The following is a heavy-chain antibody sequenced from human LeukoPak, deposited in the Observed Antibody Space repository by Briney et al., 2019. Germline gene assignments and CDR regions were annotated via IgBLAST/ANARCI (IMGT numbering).Heavy chain of an antibody. CDR2: INPSGGST. CDR1: GYTFTSYY. V-gene: IGHV1-46*01. Sequence: GASVKVSCKASGYTFTSYYMHWVRQAPGQGLEWMGIINPSGGSTSYAQKFQGRVTMTRDMSTSTVYMELSSLRAEDTAVYYCARERVYYYYYTDVWGKGTTVTVSS. J-gene: IGHJ6*03. CDR3: ARERVYYYYYTDV.